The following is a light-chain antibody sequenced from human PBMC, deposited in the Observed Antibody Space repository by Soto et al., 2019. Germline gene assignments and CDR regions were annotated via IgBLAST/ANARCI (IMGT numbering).Light chain of an antibody. J-gene: IGKJ5*01. CDR2: GAS. Sequence: EVVMTQSPATLSVSPGERATLSCRTSQSVGSNLAWYQQKLGQSPRLLVYGASTKATATPGRFSGSGSGTEFTLTIYSLQSEDFAVYYCQQYNNWPITFGQGTRLEMK. CDR3: QQYNNWPIT. V-gene: IGKV3-15*01. CDR1: QSVGSN.